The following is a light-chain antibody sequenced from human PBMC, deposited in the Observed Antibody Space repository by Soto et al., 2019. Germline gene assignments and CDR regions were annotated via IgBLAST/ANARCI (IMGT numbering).Light chain of an antibody. V-gene: IGLV1-40*01. CDR3: QSYDDSLSGWV. Sequence: QSVLTQPPSVSGAPGQRVTISCTGSSSNIGAGHALHWYQHLPGAAPKLLMYGNSDRPSGVPDRFSGSKSGTSASLAITGLQPEDEADYYSQSYDDSLSGWVFGGGTKLTVL. J-gene: IGLJ3*02. CDR1: SSNIGAGHA. CDR2: GNS.